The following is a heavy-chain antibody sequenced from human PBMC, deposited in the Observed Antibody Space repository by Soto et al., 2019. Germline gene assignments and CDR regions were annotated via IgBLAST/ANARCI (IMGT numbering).Heavy chain of an antibody. V-gene: IGHV3-9*01. J-gene: IGHJ3*02. CDR2: INWDGGKI. Sequence: EVQLAESGGGLVEPGRSLRLSCAASGFSVDDYAMHWVRQGPGKGLGWVSGINWDGGKIGYADSVKGRFTISRDSAKNSLFLQMSGLRAGDTALYYCVKDYGRHSGDGMHIWGQGTKVTVSS. D-gene: IGHD2-8*01. CDR1: GFSVDDYA. CDR3: VKDYGRHSGDGMHI.